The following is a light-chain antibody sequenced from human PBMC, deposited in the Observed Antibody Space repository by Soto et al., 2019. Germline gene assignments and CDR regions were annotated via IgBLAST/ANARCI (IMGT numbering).Light chain of an antibody. V-gene: IGKV3D-20*02. CDR2: GAS. Sequence: EIVLAQSAVTLSLSPGERATLSCRASQSVSSSYLAWYQQKPGQAPRLLIYGASSRATGIPDRFSGSGSGTDFTLTISSLEPEDFALYYCQQRSNWPITFGHGTRLEIK. J-gene: IGKJ5*01. CDR1: QSVSSSY. CDR3: QQRSNWPIT.